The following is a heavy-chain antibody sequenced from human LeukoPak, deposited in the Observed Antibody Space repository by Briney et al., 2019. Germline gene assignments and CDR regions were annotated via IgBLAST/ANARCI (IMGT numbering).Heavy chain of an antibody. D-gene: IGHD2-21*01. CDR2: IKPKTDGETT. V-gene: IGHV3-15*07. J-gene: IGHJ4*02. CDR3: ITPLPYSAQ. Sequence: GGSLRLSCAASGFTFSSYWMHWVRQAPGKGLEWVGRIKPKTDGETTEYAAPVKDRFSISRDDSKSMMYLQMNSLKTEDTAVYYCITPLPYSAQGGQGTLVTVSS. CDR1: GFTFSSYW.